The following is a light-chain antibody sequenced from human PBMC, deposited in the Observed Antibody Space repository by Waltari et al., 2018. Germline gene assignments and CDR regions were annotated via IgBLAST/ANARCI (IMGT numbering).Light chain of an antibody. J-gene: IGLJ3*02. CDR3: QTGGHGTWV. CDR2: VNSDGSH. CDR1: SGHSRNI. V-gene: IGLV4-69*01. Sequence: QLVLTQSPSASASLGASVKLTCTLSSGHSRNIIAWLQQQPEKGPRYLMKVNSDGSHSKGDEIPDRFSGSSSGAERYLTISSLQSEDEADDYCQTGGHGTWVFGGGTKLTVL.